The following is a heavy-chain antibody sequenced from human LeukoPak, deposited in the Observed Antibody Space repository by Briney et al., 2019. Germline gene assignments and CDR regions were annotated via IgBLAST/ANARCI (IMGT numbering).Heavy chain of an antibody. J-gene: IGHJ6*03. Sequence: SETLSLTCTVSGYSISSGYYWGWIRPPPGKGLEWIGSIYHSGSTYYNPSLKSRVTISVDKSKNQFSLKLSSVTAADTAVYYCARSAGENYMDVWGKGTTVTVSS. CDR3: ARSAGENYMDV. CDR1: GYSISSGYY. D-gene: IGHD3-10*01. V-gene: IGHV4-38-2*02. CDR2: IYHSGST.